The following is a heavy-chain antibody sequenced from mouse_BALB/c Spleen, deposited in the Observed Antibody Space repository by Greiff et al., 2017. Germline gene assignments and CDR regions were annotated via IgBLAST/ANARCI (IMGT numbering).Heavy chain of an antibody. V-gene: IGHV1-63*02. CDR3: ARGKLGFAY. CDR1: GYTFTNYW. CDR2: IYPGGGYT. J-gene: IGHJ3*01. D-gene: IGHD4-1*01. Sequence: VMLVESGAELVRPGTSVKISCKASGYTFTNYWLGWVKQRPGHGLEWIGDIYPGGGYTNYNEKFKGKATLTADTSSSTAYMQLSSLTSEDSAVYFCARGKLGFAYWGQGTLVTVSA.